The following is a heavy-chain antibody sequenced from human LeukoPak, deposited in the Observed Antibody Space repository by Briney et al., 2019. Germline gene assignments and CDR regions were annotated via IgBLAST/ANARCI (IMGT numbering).Heavy chain of an antibody. CDR1: GGTFSSYA. CDR3: ARSVLLWFGSDIHNWFDP. Sequence: ASVKVSCKASGGTFSSYAISWVRQAPGQGLEWMGRIIPILGIANYTQKFQGRVTITADKSTSTAYMELSSLRSEDTAVYYCARSVLLWFGSDIHNWFDPWGQGTLVTVSS. J-gene: IGHJ5*02. CDR2: IIPILGIA. D-gene: IGHD3-10*01. V-gene: IGHV1-69*04.